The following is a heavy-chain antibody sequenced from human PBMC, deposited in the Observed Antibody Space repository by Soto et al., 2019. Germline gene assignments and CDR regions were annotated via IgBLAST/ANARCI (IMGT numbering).Heavy chain of an antibody. J-gene: IGHJ6*02. CDR1: GFTVSSNY. D-gene: IGHD6-6*01. CDR2: IYSGGST. Sequence: QSGGSLRLSCAASGFTVSSNYMSWVRQAPGKGLEWVSVIYSGGSTYYADSVKGRFTISRDNSKNTLYLQMNSLRAEDTAVYYCARVRRGIAARRDYYYGMDVWGQGTTVTVSS. CDR3: ARVRRGIAARRDYYYGMDV. V-gene: IGHV3-53*01.